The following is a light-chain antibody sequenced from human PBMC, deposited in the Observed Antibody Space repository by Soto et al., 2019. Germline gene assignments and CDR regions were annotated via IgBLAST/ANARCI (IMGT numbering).Light chain of an antibody. V-gene: IGLV3-9*01. CDR1: NIGSKN. CDR2: RDS. J-gene: IGLJ2*01. CDR3: QVWDSSTVV. Sequence: SYELTQPLSVSVALGQTARITCGGNNIGSKNVYWYQQKPGQAPVPVIYRDSNRPSGIPERFSGSNSGNTATLTISRAQVGDEADYYCQVWDSSTVVFGGGTKLTVL.